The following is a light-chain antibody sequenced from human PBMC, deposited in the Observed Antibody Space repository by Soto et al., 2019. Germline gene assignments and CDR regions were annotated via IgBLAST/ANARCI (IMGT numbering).Light chain of an antibody. CDR2: EVS. J-gene: IGLJ1*01. Sequence: QSVLTQPASVSGSPGQSITISCTGTSSDGGSYNLVSWYQQHPGKAPKLMIYEVSKRPSGVSNRFSGSKSGNTASLTISGLQAEDEADYYCCSDAGSSLYVFGTGTKLTVL. V-gene: IGLV2-23*02. CDR1: SSDGGSYNL. CDR3: CSDAGSSLYV.